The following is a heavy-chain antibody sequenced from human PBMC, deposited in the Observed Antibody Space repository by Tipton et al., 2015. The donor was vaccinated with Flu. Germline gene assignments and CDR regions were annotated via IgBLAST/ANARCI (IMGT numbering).Heavy chain of an antibody. CDR3: ARDQGFGGGLAYDYYLLDV. D-gene: IGHD3-10*01. J-gene: IGHJ6*02. V-gene: IGHV4-38-2*02. Sequence: TLSLTCSVSGDSIGSDYYWGWIRQPPGKGLEWIGCVYHGGTTYYNPSLKSRVAISLDTFKNQFSLKLTSVTAADTAVYYCARDQGFGGGLAYDYYLLDVWGQGTTVTVSS. CDR1: GDSIGSDYY. CDR2: VYHGGTT.